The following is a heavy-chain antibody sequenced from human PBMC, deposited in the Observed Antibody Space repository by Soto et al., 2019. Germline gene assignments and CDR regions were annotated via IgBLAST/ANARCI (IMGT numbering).Heavy chain of an antibody. CDR2: INPNSGGT. Sequence: ASVKVSCKASGYTFTGYYMHWVRQAPGQGLEWMGWINPNSGGTNYAQKFQGWVTMTRDTSISTAYMELSRLRSDDTAVYYCAIDMYNVAAGRFDYWGQGTLVTVSS. D-gene: IGHD6-13*01. V-gene: IGHV1-2*04. J-gene: IGHJ4*02. CDR1: GYTFTGYY. CDR3: AIDMYNVAAGRFDY.